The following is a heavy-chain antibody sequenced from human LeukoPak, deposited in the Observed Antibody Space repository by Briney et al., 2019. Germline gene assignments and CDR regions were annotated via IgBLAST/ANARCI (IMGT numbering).Heavy chain of an antibody. CDR3: VKDLGRIRGTPDS. CDR2: ISGSGNGFSI. J-gene: IGHJ4*02. D-gene: IGHD1-26*01. CDR1: GFVFTIYT. Sequence: GGSLRLSCSASGFVFTIYTMYWVRQAPGKGPEYVSTISGSGNGFSIYYADSVKGRFTISRDDSKSILYLQMNGLRSEDTAVYYCVKDLGRIRGTPDSWGQGTLVTVSS. V-gene: IGHV3-64D*06.